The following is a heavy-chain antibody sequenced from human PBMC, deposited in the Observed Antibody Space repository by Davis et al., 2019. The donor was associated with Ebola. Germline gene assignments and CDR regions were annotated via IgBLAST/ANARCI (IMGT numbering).Heavy chain of an antibody. D-gene: IGHD1-1*01. V-gene: IGHV4-39*02. Sequence: MPSETLSLTCTVSGGSISSSSYYWGWIRQPPGKGLEWIGSIYYSGSTYYNPSLKSRVTISVDTSKNQFSLKLSSVTAADTAVYYCARDGGWNDIFIYFDYWGQGTLVTVSS. CDR2: IYYSGST. CDR1: GGSISSSSYY. J-gene: IGHJ4*02. CDR3: ARDGGWNDIFIYFDY.